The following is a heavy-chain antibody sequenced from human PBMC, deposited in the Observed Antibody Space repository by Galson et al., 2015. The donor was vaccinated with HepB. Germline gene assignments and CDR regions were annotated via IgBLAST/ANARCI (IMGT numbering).Heavy chain of an antibody. CDR1: GLTFSHYY. Sequence: SLRLSCAASGLTFSHYYMSWIRQAPGKGLEWLSDINTGSSYTNYADSVKGRFTISRDNAKNSLYLQMNSLRAEDTAVYYCARGYSANDFSRPFDPWGQGTLVTISS. V-gene: IGHV3-11*06. CDR3: ARGYSANDFSRPFDP. J-gene: IGHJ5*02. D-gene: IGHD5-12*01. CDR2: INTGSSYT.